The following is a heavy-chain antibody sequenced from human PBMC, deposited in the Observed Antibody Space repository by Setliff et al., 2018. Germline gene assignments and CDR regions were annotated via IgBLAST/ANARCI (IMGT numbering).Heavy chain of an antibody. CDR1: GFTFSTSA. V-gene: IGHV3-48*04. CDR2: IGESGNNI. Sequence: GGSLRLSCATSGFTFSTSAMHWLRQSPDNRLEWLAYIHIGESGNNIHYADSVKGRFTISRDNAKNSLYLQMNSLRAEDTAVYYCARNPLPHGPEGHFDYWGQGTLVTVSS. CDR3: ARNPLPHGPEGHFDY. J-gene: IGHJ4*02.